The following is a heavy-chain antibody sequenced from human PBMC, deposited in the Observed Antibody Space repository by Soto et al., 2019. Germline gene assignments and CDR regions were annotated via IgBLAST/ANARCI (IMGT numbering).Heavy chain of an antibody. CDR3: VNASIAARPWLSYYYYGMDV. D-gene: IGHD6-6*01. V-gene: IGHV3-64D*08. Sequence: PGGSLRLSCSASGFTFSSYAMHWVRQAPGKGLEYVSAISSNGGSTYYADSVKGRFTISRDNSKNTLYLQMSSLRAEDTAVYYCVNASIAARPWLSYYYYGMDVWGQGTTVTVSS. J-gene: IGHJ6*02. CDR2: ISSNGGST. CDR1: GFTFSSYA.